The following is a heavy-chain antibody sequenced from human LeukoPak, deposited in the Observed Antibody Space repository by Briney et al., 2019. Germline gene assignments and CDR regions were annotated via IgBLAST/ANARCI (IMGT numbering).Heavy chain of an antibody. CDR1: GFTLGSYW. Sequence: GGSLRLSCAASGFTLGSYWMHWVRQAPGKGLVWVSRIKTDGTTTSYADSVKGRLTISRDKSKNTLYLQMSSLRAEDTAVYYCAKDVRTIIAVAGTFDDWGQGTLVTVSS. V-gene: IGHV3-74*01. CDR3: AKDVRTIIAVAGTFDD. D-gene: IGHD6-19*01. CDR2: IKTDGTTT. J-gene: IGHJ4*02.